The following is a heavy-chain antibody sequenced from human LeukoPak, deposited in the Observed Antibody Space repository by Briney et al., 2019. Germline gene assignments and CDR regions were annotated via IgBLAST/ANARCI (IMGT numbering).Heavy chain of an antibody. CDR2: IIPIFGTA. D-gene: IGHD1-7*01. Sequence: ASVKVSCEASGGTFSSYAISWVRQAPGQGLEWMGGIIPIFGTANYAQKFQGRVTITADESTSTAYMELSSLRSEDTAVYYCARASQRITGTNNWFDPWGQGTLVTVSS. V-gene: IGHV1-69*13. CDR1: GGTFSSYA. CDR3: ARASQRITGTNNWFDP. J-gene: IGHJ5*02.